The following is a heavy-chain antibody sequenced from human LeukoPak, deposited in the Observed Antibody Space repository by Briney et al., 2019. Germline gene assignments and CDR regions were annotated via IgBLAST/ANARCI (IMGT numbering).Heavy chain of an antibody. CDR3: ARDKDVCRGASCLLFDC. CDR1: GFIFSNYA. D-gene: IGHD4/OR15-4a*01. Sequence: GGSLRLSCAASGFIFSNYAMSWGRQAPGKGLEWVSSITRSGSSTFYADSVKGRFSISRDNYNNMLYLQMSSLRAEDTAVYYCARDKDVCRGASCLLFDCWGQGDLVTVSS. V-gene: IGHV3-23*01. J-gene: IGHJ4*02. CDR2: ITRSGSST.